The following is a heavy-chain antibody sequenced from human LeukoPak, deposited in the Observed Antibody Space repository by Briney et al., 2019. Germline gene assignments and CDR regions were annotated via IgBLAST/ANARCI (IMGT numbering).Heavy chain of an antibody. Sequence: GGSLRLSCAASGFTFSSQRISWVRQAPWKGLEWVANLKQDGSEKYYVVSVKGRLTISRDNAKNSLYLQMNSLRAEDTAVYYCARSLRVRPKSGWGQGTLVTVSS. CDR2: LKQDGSEK. CDR1: GFTFSSQR. J-gene: IGHJ4*02. CDR3: ARSLRVRPKSG. V-gene: IGHV3-7*01. D-gene: IGHD4-23*01.